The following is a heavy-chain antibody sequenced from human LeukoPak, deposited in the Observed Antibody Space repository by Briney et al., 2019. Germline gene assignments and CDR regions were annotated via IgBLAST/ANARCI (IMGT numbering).Heavy chain of an antibody. V-gene: IGHV4-39*01. D-gene: IGHD5-18*01. CDR3: ARGSLKKRWSTSAFDY. CDR1: GVSISSSGYY. Sequence: WETLSLTCTASGVSISSSGYYWGWIRQPPGKGLEWVASINYSGTTYYNPSLKSRVTISEDRSKNQFSLKLSSVTAAGTAVYYCARGSLKKRWSTSAFDYWGQGTLVTVSS. CDR2: INYSGTT. J-gene: IGHJ4*02.